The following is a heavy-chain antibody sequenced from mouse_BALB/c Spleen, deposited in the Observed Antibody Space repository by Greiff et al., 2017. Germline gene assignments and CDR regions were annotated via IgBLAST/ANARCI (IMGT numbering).Heavy chain of an antibody. V-gene: IGHV1-7*01. CDR2: INPSTGYT. CDR1: GYTFTSYW. J-gene: IGHJ1*01. D-gene: IGHD1-1*01. CDR3: ARLKDYYGSSRYFDV. Sequence: VQLQQSGAELAKPGASVKMSCKASGYTFTSYWMHWVKQRPGQGLEWIGYINPSTGYTEYNQKFKDKATLTADKSSSTAYMQLSSLTSEDSAVYYCARLKDYYGSSRYFDVWGAGTTVTVSS.